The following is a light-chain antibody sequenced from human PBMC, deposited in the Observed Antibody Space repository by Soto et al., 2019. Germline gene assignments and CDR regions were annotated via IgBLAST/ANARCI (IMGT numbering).Light chain of an antibody. Sequence: VLTQSPATLSLSPGERATLSCRASQSVSSYLAWYQQKPGQAPRLLIYAASNRATGIPARFSGSGSGTDFTLTISRLEPEDFAVYYCQQYGSSPPGTFGQGTKVDIK. J-gene: IGKJ1*01. V-gene: IGKV3-20*01. CDR3: QQYGSSPPGT. CDR1: QSVSSY. CDR2: AAS.